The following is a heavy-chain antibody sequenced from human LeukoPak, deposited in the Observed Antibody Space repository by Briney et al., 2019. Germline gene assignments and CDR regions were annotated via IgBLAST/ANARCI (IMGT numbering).Heavy chain of an antibody. V-gene: IGHV4-61*02. CDR2: MYIGGRT. J-gene: IGHJ6*03. D-gene: IGHD6-19*01. CDR1: GTSIRSGSYY. CDR3: AREGIAVADTYYYYYMDV. Sequence: KPSETLSLTCTVTGTSIRSGSYYWNWIRQAAGKGQEWIGRMYIGGRTTYNPSLKSRVTISLETTENQFSLRLRSVTAADTAVYYCAREGIAVADTYYYYYMDVWGKGTWVTVSS.